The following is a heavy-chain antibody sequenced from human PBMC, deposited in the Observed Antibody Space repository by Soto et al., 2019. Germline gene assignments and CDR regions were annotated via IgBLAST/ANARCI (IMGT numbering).Heavy chain of an antibody. Sequence: SETLSLTCTVSGGSISSSSYYWGWIRQPPGKGLEWIGSIYYSGSTYYNPSLKSRVTISVDTSKNQFSLKLSSVTAADTAVYYCARFRRGPDYGDYYFDYWGQGTLVTVSS. CDR3: ARFRRGPDYGDYYFDY. V-gene: IGHV4-39*07. J-gene: IGHJ4*02. CDR1: GGSISSSSYY. CDR2: IYYSGST. D-gene: IGHD4-17*01.